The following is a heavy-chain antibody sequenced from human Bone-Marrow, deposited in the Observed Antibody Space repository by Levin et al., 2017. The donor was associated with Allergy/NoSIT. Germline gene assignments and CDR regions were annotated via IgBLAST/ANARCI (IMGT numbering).Heavy chain of an antibody. CDR3: ARVDYGDFHQLDY. CDR1: GGSISSGNYY. J-gene: IGHJ4*02. Sequence: PSETLSLTCTVSGGSISSGNYYWSWIRQPPGKGLEWIGYIYYSGSTYYNPSLKSRVTISVDTSKNQFSLKLSSVTAADTAVYYCARVDYGDFHQLDYWGQGTLVTVSS. V-gene: IGHV4-30-4*01. CDR2: IYYSGST. D-gene: IGHD4-17*01.